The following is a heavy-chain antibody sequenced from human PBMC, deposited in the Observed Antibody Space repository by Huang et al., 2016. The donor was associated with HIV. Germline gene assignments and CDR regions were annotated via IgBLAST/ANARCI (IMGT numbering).Heavy chain of an antibody. CDR3: ARNYYDNVDWYFDL. Sequence: QVQLQESGPGLVKPSETLSLTCTVSGGSITSYYWSWIRKPPGKGLEWIGDIHYSGSTIYNPSLKRRVTISVDTAKNQFSLKLSSVTAADTAMYYCARNYYDNVDWYFDLWGRGTLVTVSS. V-gene: IGHV4-59*01. D-gene: IGHD3-22*01. J-gene: IGHJ2*01. CDR1: GGSITSYY. CDR2: IHYSGST.